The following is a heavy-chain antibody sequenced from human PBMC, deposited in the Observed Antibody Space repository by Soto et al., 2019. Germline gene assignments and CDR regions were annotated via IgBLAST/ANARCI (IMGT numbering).Heavy chain of an antibody. V-gene: IGHV4-34*01. Sequence: PSETLSLTCAVYGGSFSGYYWTWIRQPPGKGLEWIGEINHSGSTNYKPSLTSRVTISVDTSKNQLSLKMSSVTAADTAVYYCARGRTLRTGTSFDYWGQGTLVTVSS. CDR2: INHSGST. CDR3: ARGRTLRTGTSFDY. D-gene: IGHD1-1*01. CDR1: GGSFSGYY. J-gene: IGHJ4*02.